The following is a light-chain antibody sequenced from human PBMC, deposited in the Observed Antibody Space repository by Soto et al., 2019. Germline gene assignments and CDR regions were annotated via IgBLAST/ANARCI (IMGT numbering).Light chain of an antibody. J-gene: IGLJ1*01. V-gene: IGLV2-8*01. Sequence: QSALTQPPSASGSPGQSVTISCTGTSNDVGGYNYVSWYQQHPGKAPKLMIYEVSKRPSGVPDRFSGSKSGNTASLTVSGLQAEDEADYYCSSYAGSNNNYVFGTGTKVTVL. CDR3: SSYAGSNNNYV. CDR2: EVS. CDR1: SNDVGGYNY.